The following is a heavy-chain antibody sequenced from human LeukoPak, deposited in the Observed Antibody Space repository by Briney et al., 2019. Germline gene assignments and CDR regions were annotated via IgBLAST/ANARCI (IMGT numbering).Heavy chain of an antibody. V-gene: IGHV4-4*07. CDR2: IYTSGST. J-gene: IGHJ5*02. D-gene: IGHD3-22*01. Sequence: SETLSLTCGVSGYSISSGYYWSWIRQPAGKELEWIGRIYTSGSTNYNPSLKSRVTMSVDTSKNQFSLKLSSVTATDTAVYYCARDLGYYDSPTLTPTWGQGTLVTVSS. CDR3: ARDLGYYDSPTLTPT. CDR1: GYSISSGYY.